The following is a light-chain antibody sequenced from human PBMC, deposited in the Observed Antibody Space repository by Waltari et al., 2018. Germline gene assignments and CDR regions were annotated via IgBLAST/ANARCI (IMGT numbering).Light chain of an antibody. CDR3: QQRSSWGFT. V-gene: IGKV3-11*01. CDR2: DAS. J-gene: IGKJ3*01. CDR1: QSVTTL. Sequence: EIVLTPSPATGPLSPGESATLSCRASQSVTTLLAWYQQRPGQAPRLLIYDASNRATGIPARFSGSGFGTGFTLTISNLDPEDSAIYYCQQRSSWGFTFGPGTKVEIK.